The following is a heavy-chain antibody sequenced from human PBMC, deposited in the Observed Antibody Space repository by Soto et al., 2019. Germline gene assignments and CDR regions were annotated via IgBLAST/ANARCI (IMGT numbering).Heavy chain of an antibody. J-gene: IGHJ6*03. V-gene: IGHV3-48*01. CDR3: ARDPRSSYYYYYYYMDV. CDR1: GFTFSSYS. D-gene: IGHD3-3*01. CDR2: ISSSSSTI. Sequence: EVQLVESGGGLVQPGGSLRLSCAASGFTFSSYSMNWVRQAPGKGLEWVSYISSSSSTIYYADSVKGRFTISRDNAKNSLYLQMNSLRAEDTAVYYCARDPRSSYYYYYYYMDVWGKGTTVTVSS.